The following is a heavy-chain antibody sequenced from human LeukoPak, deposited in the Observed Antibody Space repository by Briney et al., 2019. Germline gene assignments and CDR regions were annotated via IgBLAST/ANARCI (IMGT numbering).Heavy chain of an antibody. CDR2: INPNSGGT. Sequence: GASVKVSCKASGYTFTGYYMHWVRQAPGQGLEWMGWINPNSGGTNYAQKFQGRVTMTRDTSISTAYMELSRLRSDDTAVYYCARPVSRPYYYDSSGYAYWGQRTLVTVSS. CDR3: ARPVSRPYYYDSSGYAY. V-gene: IGHV1-2*02. CDR1: GYTFTGYY. D-gene: IGHD3-22*01. J-gene: IGHJ4*02.